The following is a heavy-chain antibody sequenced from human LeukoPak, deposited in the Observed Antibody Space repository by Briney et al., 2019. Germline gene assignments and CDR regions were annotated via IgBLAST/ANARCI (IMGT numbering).Heavy chain of an antibody. CDR1: GFGFSSHW. D-gene: IGHD2/OR15-2a*01. Sequence: GESLRLSCAASGFGFSSHWMHWVRQAPGKGLVWVSRSNSDGSVRNYADSVEGRFITSRDNAKNTLYLQMNNLGVEDTAVYFCARDPSVNNAIGYNWFDHWGQGALVTVSS. J-gene: IGHJ5*02. CDR3: ARDPSVNNAIGYNWFDH. V-gene: IGHV3-74*01. CDR2: SNSDGSVR.